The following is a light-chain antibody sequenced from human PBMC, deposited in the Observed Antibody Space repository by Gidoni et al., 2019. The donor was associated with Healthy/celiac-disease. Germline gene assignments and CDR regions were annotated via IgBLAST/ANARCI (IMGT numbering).Light chain of an antibody. Sequence: IQLTPSPSSLSASVGDRVTITCRASQGISSYLAWYQQKPGKAPKLLIYAASTLQSGVPSRFSGSGSGTDFTLTISSLQPEDFATYYCQQLNSYPRSTFGGGTKVEIK. CDR3: QQLNSYPRST. CDR1: QGISSY. J-gene: IGKJ4*01. V-gene: IGKV1-9*01. CDR2: AAS.